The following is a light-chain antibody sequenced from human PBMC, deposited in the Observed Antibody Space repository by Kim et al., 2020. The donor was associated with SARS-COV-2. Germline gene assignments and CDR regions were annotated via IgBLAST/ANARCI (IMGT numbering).Light chain of an antibody. CDR3: QSYDSSLSGPV. CDR2: ANN. Sequence: QRVTISCTGSSSNIGADNGVHWYQQLPGTAPKLLIYANNNRPSGVPDRFSGSRSGTSASLAITGLQAEDEADYYCQSYDSSLSGPVFGGGAKLTVL. V-gene: IGLV1-40*01. CDR1: SSNIGADNG. J-gene: IGLJ3*02.